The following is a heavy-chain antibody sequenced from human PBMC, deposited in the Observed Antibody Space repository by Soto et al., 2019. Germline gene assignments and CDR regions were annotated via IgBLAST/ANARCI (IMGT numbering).Heavy chain of an antibody. CDR2: ISSSSSTI. CDR1: GFTFSSYS. CDR3: ARDTPPITIFGVVPPDRNFDY. D-gene: IGHD3-3*01. Sequence: GGSLRLSCAASGFTFSSYSMNWVRQAPGKGLEWVSYISSSSSTIYYADSVKGRFTISRDNAKNSLYLQMNSLRAEDTAVYYCARDTPPITIFGVVPPDRNFDYWGQGTLVTVSS. V-gene: IGHV3-48*01. J-gene: IGHJ4*02.